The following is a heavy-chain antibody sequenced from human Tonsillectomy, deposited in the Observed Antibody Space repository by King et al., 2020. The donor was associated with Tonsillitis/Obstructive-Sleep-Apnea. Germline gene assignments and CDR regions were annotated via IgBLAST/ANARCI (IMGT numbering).Heavy chain of an antibody. CDR1: GFTFSSYA. V-gene: IGHV3-30*01. J-gene: IGHJ4*02. D-gene: IGHD6-13*01. Sequence: QVQLVESGGGVVQPGRSLRLSCAASGFTFSSYAIHWVRQAPGKGLEWVAVISYDGRNDAESVKGRFTISRDNSKNTLFRQMNSLRAEDTAVYCARDQSGTIAAASPDYWGQGTLVTVSS. CDR3: ARDQSGTIAAASPDY. CDR2: ISYDGRN.